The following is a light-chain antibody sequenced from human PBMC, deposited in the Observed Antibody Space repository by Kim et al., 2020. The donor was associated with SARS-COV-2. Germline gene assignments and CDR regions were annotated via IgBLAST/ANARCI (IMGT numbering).Light chain of an antibody. Sequence: DVVMTQSPLSLPVTLGQPASISCRSSQSLVHSDGNTYLIWFQQRPGQSPRRLIYKVSDRDSGVPDRFSGSGSGTDFTLKISRVEAEDVGFYYCMQGTLWPYTFGQGTKLEI. V-gene: IGKV2-30*02. J-gene: IGKJ2*01. CDR3: MQGTLWPYT. CDR2: KVS. CDR1: QSLVHSDGNTY.